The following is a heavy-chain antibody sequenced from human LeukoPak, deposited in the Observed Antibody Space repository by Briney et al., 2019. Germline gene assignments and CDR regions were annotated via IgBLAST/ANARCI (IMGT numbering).Heavy chain of an antibody. V-gene: IGHV3-21*01. Sequence: PGGSLRLSCAASGFTFSNYNMNWVRQAPGKGLEWVSFISRSSSDIYYADSLKGRFTISRDNAKNSLYLQMNSLRAEDTAVYYCAASKYTNYDNWGQGILVTVSS. CDR3: AASKYTNYDN. J-gene: IGHJ4*02. CDR2: ISRSSSDI. D-gene: IGHD1-26*01. CDR1: GFTFSNYN.